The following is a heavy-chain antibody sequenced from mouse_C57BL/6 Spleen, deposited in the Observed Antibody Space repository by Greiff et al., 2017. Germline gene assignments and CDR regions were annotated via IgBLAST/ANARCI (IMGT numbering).Heavy chain of an antibody. CDR2: IDPANGNT. Sequence: VQLQQSVAELVRPGASVKLSCTASGFNIKNTYMHWVKQRPEQGLEWIGRIDPANGNTKYAPKFQGKAPITADTSSNTAYLQLSSLTSEDTAIYYCASSHYYGSSYWYFDVWGTGTTVTVSS. CDR3: ASSHYYGSSYWYFDV. V-gene: IGHV14-3*01. D-gene: IGHD1-1*01. J-gene: IGHJ1*03. CDR1: GFNIKNTY.